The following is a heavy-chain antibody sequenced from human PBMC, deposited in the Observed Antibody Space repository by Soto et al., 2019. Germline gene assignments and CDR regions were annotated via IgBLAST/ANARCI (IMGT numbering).Heavy chain of an antibody. CDR1: GFTFSSYS. J-gene: IGHJ4*02. Sequence: KPGGSLRLSCAASGFTFSSYSMNWVRQAPGKGLEWVSSISSSSSYIYYADSVKGRFTISRDNAKNSLYLQMNSLRAEDTAVYYCARDLGGDYRAFDYWGQGTLVTVSS. CDR2: ISSSSSYI. D-gene: IGHD4-17*01. CDR3: ARDLGGDYRAFDY. V-gene: IGHV3-21*01.